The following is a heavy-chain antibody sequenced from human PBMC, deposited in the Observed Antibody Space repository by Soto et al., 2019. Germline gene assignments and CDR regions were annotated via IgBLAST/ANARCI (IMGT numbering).Heavy chain of an antibody. D-gene: IGHD2-2*01. J-gene: IGHJ6*02. Sequence: QVQLVQSGAEVKKPGSSVKVSCKASGGTFSSYTISWVRQAPGQGLEWMGRIIPIRGIANYAQKFQGRVTITADKSTSTAYMELSSLRSEDTAVYYCASRGVVVPAATPYYYGMDVWGQGTTVTVSS. CDR3: ASRGVVVPAATPYYYGMDV. CDR2: IIPIRGIA. V-gene: IGHV1-69*02. CDR1: GGTFSSYT.